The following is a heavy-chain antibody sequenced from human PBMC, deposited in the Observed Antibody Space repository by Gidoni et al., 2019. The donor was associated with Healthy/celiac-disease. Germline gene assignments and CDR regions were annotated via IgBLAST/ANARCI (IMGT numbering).Heavy chain of an antibody. Sequence: QVQLVQSGAEVKKPGSSVKVSCKASGGTFSSYAISWVRQAPGQGLEWMGRIIPILGIANYAQKFQGRVTITADKSTSTAYMELSSLRSEDTAVYYCARSEPGWFGELFIDYYGMDVWGQGTTVTVSS. CDR3: ARSEPGWFGELFIDYYGMDV. CDR1: GGTFSSYA. J-gene: IGHJ6*02. D-gene: IGHD3-10*01. CDR2: IIPILGIA. V-gene: IGHV1-69*04.